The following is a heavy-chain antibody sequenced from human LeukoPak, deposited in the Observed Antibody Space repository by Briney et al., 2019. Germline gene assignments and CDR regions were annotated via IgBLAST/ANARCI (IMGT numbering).Heavy chain of an antibody. V-gene: IGHV4-39*01. J-gene: IGHJ4*02. CDR1: GGSISSSSYY. D-gene: IGHD3-22*01. CDR3: ATGYYDSSAATDY. Sequence: PSGTLSLTCTVSGGSISSSSYYWGWIRQPPGKGLEWIGYIYYSGSTYYNPSLKSRVTISVDTSKNQFSLKLSSVTAADTAVYYCATGYYDSSAATDYWGQGTLVTVSS. CDR2: IYYSGST.